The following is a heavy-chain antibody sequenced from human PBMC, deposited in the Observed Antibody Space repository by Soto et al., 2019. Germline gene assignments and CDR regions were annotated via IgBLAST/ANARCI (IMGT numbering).Heavy chain of an antibody. CDR3: ARLVASNRQKDTDYGMEV. Sequence: GDSLKISCKGSGYSFTSYWIGWVRQMPGKGLEWMGIIYPGDSYTRYSPSFQGQVTISADKSISTAYLQWSSLKASDTAMYYCARLVASNRQKDTDYGMEVWGQGTTVTASS. V-gene: IGHV5-51*01. D-gene: IGHD6-19*01. CDR2: IYPGDSYT. CDR1: GYSFTSYW. J-gene: IGHJ6*02.